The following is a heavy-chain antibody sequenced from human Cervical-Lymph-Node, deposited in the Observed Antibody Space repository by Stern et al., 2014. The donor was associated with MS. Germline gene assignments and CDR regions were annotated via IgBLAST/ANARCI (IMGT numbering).Heavy chain of an antibody. V-gene: IGHV1-8*01. CDR1: GYTFTSYD. D-gene: IGHD5-18*01. Sequence: LVESGAEVKKPGASVKVSCKASGYTFTSYDIHWVRQATGQGLEWMGWMNPNSGNTGYAQKFQGRVTMTRNTSISTAYMELSSLRSEDTAVYYCARVPHRYSRQHAPMGYWGQGTLVTVSS. CDR3: ARVPHRYSRQHAPMGY. J-gene: IGHJ4*02. CDR2: MNPNSGNT.